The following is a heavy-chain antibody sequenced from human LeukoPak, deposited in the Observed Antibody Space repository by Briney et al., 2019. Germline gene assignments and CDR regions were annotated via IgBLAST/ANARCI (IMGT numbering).Heavy chain of an antibody. CDR2: INPSSGGT. V-gene: IGHV1-2*02. Sequence: ASVKVSCKASGYTLSAWNMNWVRQAPGQGLEWMGWINPSSGGTVYAQKFQGRVTMTSDTSISTVYMELTSLRSDDTAVYSCARGGRDYWGQGTLVTVSS. CDR3: ARGGRDY. D-gene: IGHD1-26*01. J-gene: IGHJ4*02. CDR1: GYTLSAWN.